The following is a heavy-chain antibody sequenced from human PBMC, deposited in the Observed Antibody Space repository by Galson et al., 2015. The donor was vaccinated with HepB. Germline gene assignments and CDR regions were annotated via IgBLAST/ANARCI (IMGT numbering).Heavy chain of an antibody. CDR2: ITPSGDNT. V-gene: IGHV3-23*01. CDR1: GFTFSYYA. Sequence: SLRLSCAASGFTFSYYAMAWVRQAPGKGLEWISAITPSGDNTYCADSMKGRFFISRDNSQNTLFLQMNSLRADDTAIYFCAKVFPEKTDGWYRQALYYFDSWGQGTRVTVSS. D-gene: IGHD6-19*01. J-gene: IGHJ4*02. CDR3: AKVFPEKTDGWYRQALYYFDS.